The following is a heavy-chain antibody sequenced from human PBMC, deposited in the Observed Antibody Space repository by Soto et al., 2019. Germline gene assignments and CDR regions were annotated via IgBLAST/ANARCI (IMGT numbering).Heavy chain of an antibody. V-gene: IGHV4-31*02. J-gene: IGHJ6*02. Sequence: SETLSLTXTVSGGSISSDGYYWSWMRQHPGKGLEWIGYIYYSGSSYYNPSLKSRVTISVDASKNQFSLKVSSVTAADTAVYYCARVSYGMDVWGQGTTVTVSS. CDR1: GGSISSDGYY. CDR3: ARVSYGMDV. CDR2: IYYSGSS.